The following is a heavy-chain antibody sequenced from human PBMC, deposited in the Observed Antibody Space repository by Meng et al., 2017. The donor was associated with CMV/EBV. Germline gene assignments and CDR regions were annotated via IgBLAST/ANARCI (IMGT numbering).Heavy chain of an antibody. Sequence: ASVKVSCKASGYTFTGYYMHWVRQAPGQGLEWMGWINPNSGGTNYAQKFQGRVTITRDTSISTAYMELSRLRSDDTAVYYCARDGGRYCSSTSCYYDMDVWGQGTTVTVSS. CDR1: GYTFTGYY. J-gene: IGHJ6*02. CDR2: INPNSGGT. D-gene: IGHD2-2*01. CDR3: ARDGGRYCSSTSCYYDMDV. V-gene: IGHV1-2*02.